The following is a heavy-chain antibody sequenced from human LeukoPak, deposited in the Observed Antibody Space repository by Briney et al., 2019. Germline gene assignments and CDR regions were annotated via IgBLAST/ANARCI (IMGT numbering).Heavy chain of an antibody. CDR1: GVTLSSYA. Sequence: GGSLRLSCAASGVTLSSYAMSWARQAPGEGLEWVSGISSSGSGGSTYYADSVKGRFTISRDNSKNTLYLQMNSLRAEDTAVYYCAKGSGAFDIWGQGTMVTVSS. V-gene: IGHV3-23*01. CDR3: AKGSGAFDI. J-gene: IGHJ3*02. CDR2: ISSSGSGGST.